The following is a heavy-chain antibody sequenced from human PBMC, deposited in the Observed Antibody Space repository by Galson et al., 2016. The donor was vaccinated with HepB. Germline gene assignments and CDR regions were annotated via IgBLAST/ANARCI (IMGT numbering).Heavy chain of an antibody. V-gene: IGHV4-34*01. CDR3: ARFRRGLDS. CDR1: GDSFSGFF. Sequence: SETLSLTCAVFGDSFSGFFWSWVRQPPGKGLEWIGSVSHSGRTNNNPSLKSRVAISVDTSKNQFSLKLSSVTAADTAVYYCARFRRGLDSGGQGTLVTVSS. CDR2: VSHSGRT. J-gene: IGHJ5*01.